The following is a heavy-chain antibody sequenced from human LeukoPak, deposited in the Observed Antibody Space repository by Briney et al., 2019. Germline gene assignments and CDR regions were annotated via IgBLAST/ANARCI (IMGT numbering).Heavy chain of an antibody. V-gene: IGHV3-53*01. CDR3: ARVVGYVSSGWTGDAFDI. Sequence: GGSLRPSCAASGFTVSSNYVSWVRQAPGKGLEWVSVIYSGGSTYYADSVKGRFTISRDNSKNTLYLQMNSLRAEDTAVYYCARVVGYVSSGWTGDAFDIWGQGTMVTVSS. D-gene: IGHD6-19*01. CDR2: IYSGGST. CDR1: GFTVSSNY. J-gene: IGHJ3*02.